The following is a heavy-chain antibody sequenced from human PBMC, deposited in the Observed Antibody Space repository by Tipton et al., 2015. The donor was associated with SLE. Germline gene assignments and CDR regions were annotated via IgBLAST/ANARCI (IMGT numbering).Heavy chain of an antibody. J-gene: IGHJ6*02. CDR2: INPNSGGT. CDR3: ARLYSGSYYYYYYGMDV. Sequence: QLVQSGAEVKKPGASVKVSCKASGYTFTDYYMNWVRQAPGQGLEWMGRINPNSGGTNYAQKFQGRVTMTRDTSINTAYMELSRLRSDDTAVYYCARLYSGSYYYYYYGMDVWGQGTTVTVSS. V-gene: IGHV1-2*06. D-gene: IGHD1-26*01. CDR1: GYTFTDYY.